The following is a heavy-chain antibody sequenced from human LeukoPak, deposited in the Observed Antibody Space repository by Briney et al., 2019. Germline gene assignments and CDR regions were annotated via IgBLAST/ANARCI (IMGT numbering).Heavy chain of an antibody. D-gene: IGHD4-11*01. Sequence: GGSLRLSCAASGFTFSSYWMSWVRQAPGKGLEWVANIKQDGSEKYYVDSVKGRFTISRDNAKNSLYLQMNSLRAEDTAVYYCARDDTAKTTGYYFDYWGQGTLVTVSS. J-gene: IGHJ4*02. CDR2: IKQDGSEK. CDR1: GFTFSSYW. CDR3: ARDDTAKTTGYYFDY. V-gene: IGHV3-7*01.